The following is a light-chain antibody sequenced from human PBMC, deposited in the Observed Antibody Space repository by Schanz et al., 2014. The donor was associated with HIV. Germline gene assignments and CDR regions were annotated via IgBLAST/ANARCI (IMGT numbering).Light chain of an antibody. V-gene: IGKV1-39*01. CDR1: QSLSFY. CDR3: QQPASYPLT. Sequence: DIQMTQSPSSLSASVGDRVTITCRASQSLSFYLNWYQQKPGRPPKLLIYTASNLQSGVPSRFSGSGSGTDFTLTITNLQPEDFATYYCQQPASYPLTFGGGTKVEIK. CDR2: TAS. J-gene: IGKJ4*01.